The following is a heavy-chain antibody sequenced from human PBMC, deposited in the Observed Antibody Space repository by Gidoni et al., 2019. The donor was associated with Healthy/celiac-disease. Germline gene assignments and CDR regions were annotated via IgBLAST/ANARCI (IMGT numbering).Heavy chain of an antibody. CDR2: ISAYNGNT. J-gene: IGHJ6*02. V-gene: IGHV1-18*01. Sequence: QVQLVQSGAEVKKPGASVKVSCKASGYTFTSSGISWVRQAPGQGLEWMGWISAYNGNTNYAQKLQGRVTMTTDTSTSTAYMELRSLRSDDTAVYYCAIAGSRGGYYYYGMDVWGQGTTVTVSS. D-gene: IGHD3-10*01. CDR3: AIAGSRGGYYYYGMDV. CDR1: GYTFTSSG.